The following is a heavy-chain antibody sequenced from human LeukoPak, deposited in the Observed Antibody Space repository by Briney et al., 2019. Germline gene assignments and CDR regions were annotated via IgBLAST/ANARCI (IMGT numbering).Heavy chain of an antibody. D-gene: IGHD5-24*01. CDR2: ISYSGST. Sequence: SETLSLTCTVSGGSISSSSYYWGWIRQPPGKGLEWIGSISYSGSTYYSPSLKSRVTIYVDTSKNQFSLKLSSVTAADTAVYYCARGRRDGYNLEYFDKWGQGTLVTVSS. J-gene: IGHJ4*02. CDR1: GGSISSSSYY. CDR3: ARGRRDGYNLEYFDK. V-gene: IGHV4-39*01.